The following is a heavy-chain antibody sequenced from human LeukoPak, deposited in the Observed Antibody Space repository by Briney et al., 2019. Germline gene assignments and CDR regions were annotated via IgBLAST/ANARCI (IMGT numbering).Heavy chain of an antibody. V-gene: IGHV4-34*01. D-gene: IGHD6-25*01. CDR3: ARDPLRRPVY. CDR2: INHSGST. CDR1: GGSFSGYY. J-gene: IGHJ4*02. Sequence: SETLSLTCAVYGGSFSGYYWSWIRQPPGKGLEWIGEINHSGSTNYNPSLKSRVTISVDTSKNQFSLKLSSVTAADTAVYYCARDPLRRPVYWGQGTLVTVSS.